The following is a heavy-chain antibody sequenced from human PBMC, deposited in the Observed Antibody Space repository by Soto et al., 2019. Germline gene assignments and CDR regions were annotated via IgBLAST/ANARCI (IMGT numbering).Heavy chain of an antibody. D-gene: IGHD3-9*01. CDR1: GFTFSSYA. Sequence: QSGGSLRLSCAASGFTFSSYAMSWVRQAPGKGLEWVSAISGSGGSTYYADSVKGRFTISRDNSKNTLYLQMNSLRAEDTAVYYCANMGWLNSGMDVWGQGTTVTVSS. CDR2: ISGSGGST. V-gene: IGHV3-23*01. J-gene: IGHJ6*02. CDR3: ANMGWLNSGMDV.